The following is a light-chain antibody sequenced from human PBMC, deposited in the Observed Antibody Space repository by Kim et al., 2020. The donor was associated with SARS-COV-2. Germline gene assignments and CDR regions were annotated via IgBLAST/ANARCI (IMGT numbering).Light chain of an antibody. CDR1: QDISHS. J-gene: IGKJ5*01. V-gene: IGKV1-9*01. Sequence: SEYVGDRVTMTCRASQDISHSLAWYQQKPGRAPMLLIYGASTLQSGVSSRFSGSGAGTEFTLTISSLQPEDSATYYCQELTDSLTFGQGTRLEIK. CDR3: QELTDSLT. CDR2: GAS.